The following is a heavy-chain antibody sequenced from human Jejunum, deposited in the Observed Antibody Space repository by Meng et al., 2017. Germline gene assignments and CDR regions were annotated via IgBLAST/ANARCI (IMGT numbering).Heavy chain of an antibody. Sequence: QLQLQESGPGLVKPSVTLSLSFTVSGGSISSRSYYWVWIRQSPGKGLEWIGQIYYNGKSYYNPSLKSRVTMSVDTSRSQFSLNLNTVTAADTAVYYCARASYSYDSWFDPWGQGTLVTVSS. V-gene: IGHV4-39*01. CDR1: GGSISSRSYY. CDR2: IYYNGKS. D-gene: IGHD5-18*01. J-gene: IGHJ5*02. CDR3: ARASYSYDSWFDP.